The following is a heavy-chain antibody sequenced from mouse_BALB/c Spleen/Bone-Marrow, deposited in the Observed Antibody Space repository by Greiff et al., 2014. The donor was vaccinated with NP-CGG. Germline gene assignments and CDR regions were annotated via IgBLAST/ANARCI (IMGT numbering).Heavy chain of an antibody. CDR3: ARDARRDAMDY. J-gene: IGHJ4*01. CDR2: SRNKANDYAT. V-gene: IGHV7-1*02. Sequence: EVMLVESGGGLVQPGGSLRLSCTTSGFTFSDFYMEWVRQPPGKRLEWIAASRNKANDYATEYSVSVKGRFIVSRDTSQSILYLQMNALRAEDTAIYYCARDARRDAMDYWGQGTSVTVSS. CDR1: GFTFSDFY.